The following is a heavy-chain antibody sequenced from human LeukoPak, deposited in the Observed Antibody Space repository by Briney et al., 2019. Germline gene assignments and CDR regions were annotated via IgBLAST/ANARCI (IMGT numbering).Heavy chain of an antibody. CDR2: MNPNSGNT. CDR1: GYTFTNYD. D-gene: IGHD4-11*01. J-gene: IGHJ6*03. V-gene: IGHV1-8*03. CDR3: TRSPAYINYGASYYYYMDV. Sequence: ASVKVSCNASGYTFTNYDINWVRQATGQGLEWRGWMNPNSGNTGYAEKFKGRVTITRDTSITTAYMYLASLRSGDSAVYFFTRSPAYINYGASYYYYMDVWGKGTTVTVSS.